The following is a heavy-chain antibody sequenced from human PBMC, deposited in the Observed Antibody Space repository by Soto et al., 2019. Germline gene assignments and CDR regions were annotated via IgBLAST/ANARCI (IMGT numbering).Heavy chain of an antibody. CDR3: ARPHGGSSGWDNWFDP. D-gene: IGHD6-25*01. J-gene: IGHJ5*02. Sequence: SETLSLTCTVSGGSITSSYYWGWIRQPPGKGLEWIGSIYYSGSTYYNPSLKSRVTISVDTSKNQFSLKLSSVTAADTAVYYCARPHGGSSGWDNWFDPWGQGTLVTVSS. CDR2: IYYSGST. V-gene: IGHV4-39*07. CDR1: GGSITSSYY.